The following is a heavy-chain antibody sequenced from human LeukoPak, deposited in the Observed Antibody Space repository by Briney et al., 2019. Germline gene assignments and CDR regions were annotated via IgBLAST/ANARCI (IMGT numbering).Heavy chain of an antibody. Sequence: GGSLRLSCAASGFTFSSYNMNWVRQAPGKGLEWVSFISSSSSYIYYADSVKGRFTISRDNAKNSLCLQMNSLRAEDTAVYYCARDIIAVAQTDYWGQGTLVTVSS. CDR1: GFTFSSYN. J-gene: IGHJ4*02. CDR3: ARDIIAVAQTDY. D-gene: IGHD6-19*01. CDR2: ISSSSSYI. V-gene: IGHV3-21*01.